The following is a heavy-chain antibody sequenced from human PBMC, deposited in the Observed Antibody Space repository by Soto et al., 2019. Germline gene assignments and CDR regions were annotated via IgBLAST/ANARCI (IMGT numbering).Heavy chain of an antibody. CDR3: ARRGYTYGSGDFDY. CDR1: GGSIDSTSYC. V-gene: IGHV4-39*01. J-gene: IGHJ4*02. CDR2: VHHSGNT. D-gene: IGHD5-18*01. Sequence: PSETLSLTCTVSGGSIDSTSYCWGWIRQPPGKGLEWIGSVHHSGNTYNNPSLQSRVTMSVDTSKNQFSLKMTSVTAADTAVYYCARRGYTYGSGDFDYWGQGALVTVSS.